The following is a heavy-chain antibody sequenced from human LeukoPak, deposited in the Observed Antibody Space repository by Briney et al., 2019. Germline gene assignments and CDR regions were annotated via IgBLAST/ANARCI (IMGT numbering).Heavy chain of an antibody. J-gene: IGHJ5*01. Sequence: GGSLRLSCTASGFSFSVYAMSWLRHPPGKGLEWVAPIMVNSGTTSYAASVRGRFTISRDNSKNTLYLQLNTLRADDTATYYCAKPISGGLAVTADWFHPWGQGTLVVVSS. CDR1: GFSFSVYA. CDR3: AKPISGGLAVTADWFHP. CDR2: IMVNSGTT. V-gene: IGHV3-23*01. D-gene: IGHD6-19*01.